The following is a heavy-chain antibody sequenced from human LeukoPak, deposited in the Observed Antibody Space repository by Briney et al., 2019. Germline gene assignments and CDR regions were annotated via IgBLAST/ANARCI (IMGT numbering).Heavy chain of an antibody. J-gene: IGHJ4*02. V-gene: IGHV1-69*04. D-gene: IGHD2-21*02. CDR3: ARDPVTYCGGDCYPGY. CDR2: IIPILGIA. Sequence: SVKVSCKASGGTFSSYAISWVRQAPGQGLEWMGRIIPILGIANYAQKFQGRVTITADKSTSTAYMELSSLRSEDTAVYYCARDPVTYCGGDCYPGYWGQGTLVTVSS. CDR1: GGTFSSYA.